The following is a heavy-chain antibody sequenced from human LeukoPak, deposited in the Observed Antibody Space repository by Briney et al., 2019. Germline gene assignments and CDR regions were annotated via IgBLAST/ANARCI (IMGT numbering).Heavy chain of an antibody. Sequence: SETLSLTCTVSGSFISSSSYYWGWIRQPPGKGLEWIGSIYYSGSTYYNPSLKSRVTISVDTSKNQFSLKLSSVTAADTAVYYCARHTIVVVIPLGAFDIWGQGTMVTVSS. CDR1: GSFISSSSYY. CDR2: IYYSGST. J-gene: IGHJ3*02. CDR3: ARHTIVVVIPLGAFDI. V-gene: IGHV4-39*01. D-gene: IGHD3-22*01.